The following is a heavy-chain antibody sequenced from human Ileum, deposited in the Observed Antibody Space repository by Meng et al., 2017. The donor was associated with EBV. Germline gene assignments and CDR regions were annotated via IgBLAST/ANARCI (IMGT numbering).Heavy chain of an antibody. Sequence: QITLKESGPTLVKPXXXXTXTXTFSGFSLSISGVGVGWIRQPTGKALEWLALIYWDDDKRYSPSLKSRLTITKDTSKNQVVLTMTNMDPVDTATYYCTHRPMTSAYYYFDYWGQGTLVTVSS. CDR3: THRPMTSAYYYFDY. J-gene: IGHJ4*02. CDR2: IYWDDDK. CDR1: GFSLSISGVG. V-gene: IGHV2-5*02. D-gene: IGHD3-22*01.